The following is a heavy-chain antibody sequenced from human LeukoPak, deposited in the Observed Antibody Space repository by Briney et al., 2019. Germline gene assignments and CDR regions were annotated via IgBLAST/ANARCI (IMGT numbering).Heavy chain of an antibody. D-gene: IGHD3-22*01. J-gene: IGHJ4*02. CDR2: IYTSGST. CDR1: GGSISSGGYY. CDR3: ARVSEDDSSGYYPFDY. Sequence: SETLSLTCTVSGGSISSGGYYWSWIRQPPGKGLEWIGRIYTSGSTNYNPSLKSRVTISVDTSKNQFSLKLSSVTAADTAVYYCARVSEDDSSGYYPFDYWGQGTLVTVSS. V-gene: IGHV4-61*02.